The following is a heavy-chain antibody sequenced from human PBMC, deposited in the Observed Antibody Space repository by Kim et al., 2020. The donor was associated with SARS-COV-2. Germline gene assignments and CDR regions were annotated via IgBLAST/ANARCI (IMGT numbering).Heavy chain of an antibody. CDR1: GYTFTSYG. Sequence: ASVKVSCKASGYTFTSYGISWVRQAPGQGLEWMGWISAYNGNTNYAQKLQGRVTMTTDTSTSTAYMELRSLRSDDTAVYYCARVSAWEPLWFGELYSYYYGMDVWGQGTTVTVSS. CDR2: ISAYNGNT. V-gene: IGHV1-18*01. CDR3: ARVSAWEPLWFGELYSYYYGMDV. D-gene: IGHD3-10*01. J-gene: IGHJ6*02.